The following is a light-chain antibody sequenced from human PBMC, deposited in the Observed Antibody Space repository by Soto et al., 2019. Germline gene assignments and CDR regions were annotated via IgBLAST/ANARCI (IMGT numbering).Light chain of an antibody. V-gene: IGLV2-8*01. J-gene: IGLJ2*01. CDR3: SSHAGSINLV. Sequence: QSVLTQPPSASGSPGQSVTISCTGTSSDVGGYNYVSWYQQHPGKAPKLMIYEVSKRPSGVPDRFSGSKSGNTASLTVSGRQPEDEADYYCSSHAGSINLVFGGGTKLTVL. CDR1: SSDVGGYNY. CDR2: EVS.